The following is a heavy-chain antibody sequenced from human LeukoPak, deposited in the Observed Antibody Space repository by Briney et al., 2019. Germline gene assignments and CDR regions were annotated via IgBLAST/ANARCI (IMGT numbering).Heavy chain of an antibody. CDR3: ARDRAVRGYSYMGY. CDR2: IIPIFGTA. Sequence: SVKVSCKASGGTFSSYAISWVRQAPGQGLEWMGGIIPIFGTANYAQKFQGRVTITADESTSTAYMELSSLRSEDTAVYYCARDRAVRGYSYMGYWGQGTLVTVSS. CDR1: GGTFSSYA. J-gene: IGHJ4*02. V-gene: IGHV1-69*13. D-gene: IGHD5-18*01.